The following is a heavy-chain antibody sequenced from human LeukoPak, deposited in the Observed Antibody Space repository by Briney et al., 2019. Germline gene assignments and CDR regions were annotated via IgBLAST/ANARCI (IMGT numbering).Heavy chain of an antibody. CDR1: GFTFSSNY. Sequence: GGSLRLSCAASGFTFSSNYMSWVRQAPGKGLEWVSVIYSGGSTYYADSVKGRFTISRDNSKNTLYLQMNSLRAEDTAVYYCARVAARPRYYYYGMDVWGQGTTVTVSS. J-gene: IGHJ6*02. CDR2: IYSGGST. CDR3: ARVAARPRYYYYGMDV. V-gene: IGHV3-53*01. D-gene: IGHD6-6*01.